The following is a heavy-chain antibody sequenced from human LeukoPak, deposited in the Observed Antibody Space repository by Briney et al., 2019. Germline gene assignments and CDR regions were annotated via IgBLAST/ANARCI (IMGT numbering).Heavy chain of an antibody. Sequence: GGSLRLSCAASGFTVSSNYMSWVRQAPGKGLEWVSAISGSGGSTYYADSVKGRFTISRDNSKNTLYLQMNSLRAEDTAVYYCAKEWIQLWLYGMDVWGQGTTVTVSS. CDR2: ISGSGGST. V-gene: IGHV3-23*01. CDR1: GFTVSSNY. CDR3: AKEWIQLWLYGMDV. J-gene: IGHJ6*02. D-gene: IGHD5-18*01.